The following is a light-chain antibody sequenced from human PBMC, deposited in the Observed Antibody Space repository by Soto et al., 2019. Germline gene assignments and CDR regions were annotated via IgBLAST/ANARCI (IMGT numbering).Light chain of an antibody. CDR2: GAS. V-gene: IGKV3-20*01. Sequence: EVVLTQSPGTLSLSPGEIATLSCRASQSVSSTYLAWYQQKPGQAPRLLIYGASNRATGIPDRFSGSESGTDFTLTISRLEPEDFAVYYCQQYGSSPITFGQGTRLEIK. CDR1: QSVSSTY. J-gene: IGKJ5*01. CDR3: QQYGSSPIT.